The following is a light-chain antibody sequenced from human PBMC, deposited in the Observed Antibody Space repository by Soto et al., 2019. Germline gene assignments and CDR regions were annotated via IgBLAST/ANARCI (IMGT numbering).Light chain of an antibody. CDR1: QGLGVW. J-gene: IGKJ4*01. CDR3: QQAYSFPLT. Sequence: DIQMTQSPSSVSASVGDRVTITCRASQGLGVWLGWYQQKPGKAPQLLIFGASGLQTGVPSRFSGSGSGTDFTLTISSLQPEDFATYYCQQAYSFPLTCGGGTKVEI. CDR2: GAS. V-gene: IGKV1-12*01.